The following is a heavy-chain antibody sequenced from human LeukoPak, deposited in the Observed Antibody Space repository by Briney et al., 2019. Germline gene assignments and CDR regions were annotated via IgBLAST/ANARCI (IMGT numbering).Heavy chain of an antibody. D-gene: IGHD2-2*01. V-gene: IGHV1-18*01. Sequence: ASVKVSCKASGYTFTSYGSSWVRQAPGQGLEWMGWISAYNGNTNYAQKLQGRVTMTTDTSTSTAYMELRSLRSDDTAVYYCARKVGVPAAAYYYYGMDVWGQGTTVTVSS. CDR2: ISAYNGNT. J-gene: IGHJ6*02. CDR3: ARKVGVPAAAYYYYGMDV. CDR1: GYTFTSYG.